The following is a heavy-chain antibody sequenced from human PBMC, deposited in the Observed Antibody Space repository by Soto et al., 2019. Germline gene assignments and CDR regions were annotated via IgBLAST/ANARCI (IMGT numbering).Heavy chain of an antibody. V-gene: IGHV4-59*08. D-gene: IGHD3-10*01. CDR3: ARSGSWSYSPYYYYYGMDV. Sequence: SETLSLACTVSGGSISSYYWSWIRQPPGKGLEWIGYVYYSGSTNYNPSLKSRVTISVDTSKNQFSLKLSSVTAADTAVYYCARSGSWSYSPYYYYYGMDVWGQGTTVTVSS. CDR2: VYYSGST. CDR1: GGSISSYY. J-gene: IGHJ6*02.